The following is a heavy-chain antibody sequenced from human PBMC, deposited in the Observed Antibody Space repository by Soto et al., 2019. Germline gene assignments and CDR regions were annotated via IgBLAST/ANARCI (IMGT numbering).Heavy chain of an antibody. V-gene: IGHV4-59*01. CDR3: VRGPGRGSGSAAFAY. CDR1: GGSKSSFY. Sequence: SETLSLTCTVSGGSKSSFYWSWIRQPPEKGLEWIGYIYYSGSTNYNPSLKSRVTMSVDTSKNQFSLNLSSVTAADTAVYYCVRGPGRGSGSAAFAYWGQGILVTVSA. J-gene: IGHJ4*02. D-gene: IGHD1-26*01. CDR2: IYYSGST.